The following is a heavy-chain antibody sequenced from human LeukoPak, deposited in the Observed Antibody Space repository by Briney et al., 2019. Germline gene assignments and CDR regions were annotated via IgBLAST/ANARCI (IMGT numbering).Heavy chain of an antibody. CDR1: GFTFSSYA. V-gene: IGHV3-23*01. D-gene: IGHD3-3*01. J-gene: IGHJ4*02. Sequence: PGGSLRLFCAASGFTFSSYAMSWVRQAPGKGLEWVSAISGSGGSTYYADSVKGRFTISRDNSKNTLYLQMNSLRAEDTAVYYCAKDKTYYDFWSGYSGFDYWGQGTLVTVSS. CDR3: AKDKTYYDFWSGYSGFDY. CDR2: ISGSGGST.